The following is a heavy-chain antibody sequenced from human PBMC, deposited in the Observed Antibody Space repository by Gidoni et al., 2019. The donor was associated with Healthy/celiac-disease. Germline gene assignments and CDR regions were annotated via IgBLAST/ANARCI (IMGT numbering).Heavy chain of an antibody. J-gene: IGHJ3*02. V-gene: IGHV4-59*01. CDR1: GGSISSYY. CDR3: ARGGNYYDSSGYYHDAFDI. D-gene: IGHD3-22*01. Sequence: QVQLQESGPGLVKPSETLSLTCTVSGGSISSYYWSWIRQPPGKGLEWIGYIYYSGSTNYNPSLKSRVTISVDTSKNQFSLKLSSVTAADTAVYYCARGGNYYDSSGYYHDAFDIWGQGTMVTVSS. CDR2: IYYSGST.